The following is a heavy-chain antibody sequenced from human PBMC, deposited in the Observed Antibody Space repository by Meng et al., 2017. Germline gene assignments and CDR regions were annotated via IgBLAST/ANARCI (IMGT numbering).Heavy chain of an antibody. Sequence: QVQLQQWGAGLFKPSEPLSLTCAVYGWSFSGYYWSWIRQPPGKGLEWIGEINHSGSTNYNPSLKSRVTISVDTSKNQFSLKLSSVTAADTAVYYCARRGIAARPFYYWGQGTLVTVSS. CDR3: ARRGIAARPFYY. D-gene: IGHD6-6*01. CDR2: INHSGST. V-gene: IGHV4-34*01. J-gene: IGHJ4*02. CDR1: GWSFSGYY.